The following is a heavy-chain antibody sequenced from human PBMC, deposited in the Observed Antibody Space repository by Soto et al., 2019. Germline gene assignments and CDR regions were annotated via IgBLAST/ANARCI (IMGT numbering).Heavy chain of an antibody. D-gene: IGHD4-17*01. Sequence: EVQLVESGGGLVQPARSLRPSCAASRFTFDDYAMHWVRQVPGKGLEWVSGISWNSGTIAYADSVKGRFTISRDNAKNSLYLRMDSLRADDTALYSGAKDPDSSVPVYGEHIDYLAQGSPGTVSS. CDR3: AKDPDSSVPVYGEHIDY. J-gene: IGHJ4*02. CDR2: ISWNSGTI. V-gene: IGHV3-9*01. CDR1: RFTFDDYA.